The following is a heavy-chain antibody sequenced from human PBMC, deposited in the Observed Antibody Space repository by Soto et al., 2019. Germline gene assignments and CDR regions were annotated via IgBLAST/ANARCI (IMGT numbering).Heavy chain of an antibody. J-gene: IGHJ5*02. D-gene: IGHD6-13*01. CDR1: GFTFSSYS. Sequence: LRLSCAASGFTFSSYSMNWVRQAPGKGLEWVSSISSSSSYIYYADSVKGRFTISRDNAKNSLYLQMNSLRAEDTAVYYCARVSPSGAAGPFDPWGQGTLVTVSS. CDR3: ARVSPSGAAGPFDP. CDR2: ISSSSSYI. V-gene: IGHV3-21*01.